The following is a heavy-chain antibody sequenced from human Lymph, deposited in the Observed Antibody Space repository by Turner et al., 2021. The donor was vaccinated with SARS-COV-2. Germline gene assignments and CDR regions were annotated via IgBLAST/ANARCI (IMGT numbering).Heavy chain of an antibody. V-gene: IGHV1-2*02. Sequence: QVQLVKSGAEVKKPGASVKVSCKASGYTFTGYYIHWVRQAPVQGFEWMGWINPNSGGTNYAQRFQGRVTMTRDTSLSTAYMQLSRLRSDDTAVYYCARSRDLQSMVRGVDPFDYWGQGTLVTVSS. CDR3: ARSRDLQSMVRGVDPFDY. D-gene: IGHD3-10*01. J-gene: IGHJ4*02. CDR2: INPNSGGT. CDR1: GYTFTGYY.